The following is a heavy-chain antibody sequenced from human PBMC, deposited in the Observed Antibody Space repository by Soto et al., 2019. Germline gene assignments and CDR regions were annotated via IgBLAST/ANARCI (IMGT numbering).Heavy chain of an antibody. Sequence: VQLMESGGGLVQPGTSLRLSCAASGFNFDDYAMQWVRQAPGKGLEWVSGISWNSGSADYADSVKGRFTISRNNTKKYLYPQMTSLEPEYTASDICLTDISSVWFEVVASWGKGTLVTVSS. D-gene: IGHD3-10*01. CDR2: ISWNSGSA. V-gene: IGHV3-9*01. CDR1: GFNFDDYA. J-gene: IGHJ4*02. CDR3: LTDISSVWFEVVAS.